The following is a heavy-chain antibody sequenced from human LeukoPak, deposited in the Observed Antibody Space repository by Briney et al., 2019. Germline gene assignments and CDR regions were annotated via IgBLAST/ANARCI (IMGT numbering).Heavy chain of an antibody. CDR1: GFTFSSYS. V-gene: IGHV3-21*01. CDR3: AREWELLPYFDY. D-gene: IGHD1-26*01. J-gene: IGHJ4*02. Sequence: GGSLRLSCAASGFTFSSYSMNWARQAPGKGLEWVSSISSSSSYIYYADSVKGRFTISRDNAKNSLYLQMNSLRAEDTAVYYCAREWELLPYFDYWGQGTLVTVSS. CDR2: ISSSSSYI.